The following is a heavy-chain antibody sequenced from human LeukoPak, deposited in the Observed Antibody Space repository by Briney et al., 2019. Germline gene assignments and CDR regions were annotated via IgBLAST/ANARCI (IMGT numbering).Heavy chain of an antibody. CDR2: ISGSGGST. CDR1: GFTFSSYG. Sequence: GGSLRLSCAASGFTFSSYGMSWVRQAPGKGLEWVSAISGSGGSTYYADSVKGRFTISRDNSKNTLYLQMNSLRAEDTAVYYCAKRLRYFDWADYWGQGTLVTVSS. J-gene: IGHJ4*02. CDR3: AKRLRYFDWADY. V-gene: IGHV3-23*01. D-gene: IGHD3-9*01.